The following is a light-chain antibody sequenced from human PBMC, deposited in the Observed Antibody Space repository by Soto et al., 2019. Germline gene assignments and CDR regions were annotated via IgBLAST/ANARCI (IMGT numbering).Light chain of an antibody. J-gene: IGKJ4*01. Sequence: DIQMTQYPSSVSSSVGDIVTITCRASRPIRNWLAWYQQKPGKAPKLLISAASSLESGVPSRFSGSGSGTEFTLSISGLQPEDFAIYFCQQANSFPPTFGGGTTVDI. V-gene: IGKV1-12*01. CDR1: RPIRNW. CDR2: AAS. CDR3: QQANSFPPT.